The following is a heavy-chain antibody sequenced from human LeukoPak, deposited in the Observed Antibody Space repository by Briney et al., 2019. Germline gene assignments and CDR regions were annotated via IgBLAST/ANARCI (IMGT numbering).Heavy chain of an antibody. J-gene: IGHJ4*02. D-gene: IGHD2-15*01. CDR2: ISAYNGNT. V-gene: IGHV1-18*01. Sequence: ASVKVSCKASGYTFTSYGISWVRQAPGQGLEWMGWISAYNGNTNYAQKLQGRVTMTTDTSTSTAYMELRSLRSDDTAVYYCAREGDCSCGSCYWETDYWGQGTLVTVSS. CDR3: AREGDCSCGSCYWETDY. CDR1: GYTFTSYG.